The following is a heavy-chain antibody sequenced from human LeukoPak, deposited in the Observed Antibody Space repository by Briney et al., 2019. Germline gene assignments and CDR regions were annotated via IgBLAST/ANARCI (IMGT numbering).Heavy chain of an antibody. J-gene: IGHJ4*02. CDR3: ARGEYYFDY. V-gene: IGHV4-59*01. Sequence: SETLSLTCTVSGGSISSYYWSWIRQPSGKGLAWIGYIYYSGSTNYNPSLKSRVTISVDTSKNQFSLKLSSVTAADTAVYYCARGEYYFDYWGQGTLVTVSS. CDR1: GGSISSYY. CDR2: IYYSGST.